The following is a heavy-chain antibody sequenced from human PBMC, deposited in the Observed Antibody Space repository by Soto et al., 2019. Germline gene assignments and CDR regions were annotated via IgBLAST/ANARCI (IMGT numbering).Heavy chain of an antibody. Sequence: EVQLVESGGGLVKPGGSLRLSCAASGFTFSSYSMNWVRQAPGKGLEWVSSISSSSSYIYYADSVKGRFTISRDNAKNSLYLQMNSRRAEDTAVYYCARVRRAAARVSTSYYFDYWGQGTLVTVSS. CDR3: ARVRRAAARVSTSYYFDY. CDR1: GFTFSSYS. D-gene: IGHD6-13*01. CDR2: ISSSSSYI. V-gene: IGHV3-21*01. J-gene: IGHJ4*02.